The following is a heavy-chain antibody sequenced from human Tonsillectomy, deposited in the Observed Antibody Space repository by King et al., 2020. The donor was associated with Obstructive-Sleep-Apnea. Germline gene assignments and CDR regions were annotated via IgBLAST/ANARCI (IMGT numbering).Heavy chain of an antibody. CDR3: ATFPYDSMNEDPYYYYGLDV. CDR2: ISYDGSKK. V-gene: IGHV3-30*04. Sequence: VQLVESGGGVVQPGRSLRLSCAASGYILSSYAMHWVRQAPSKGLEWVAVISYDGSKKYYADSVKGRFTISRDNSKNTLYLQMNSLRPEDTAVYYCATFPYDSMNEDPYYYYGLDVWGQGTTVTVSS. J-gene: IGHJ6*02. CDR1: GYILSSYA. D-gene: IGHD3-22*01.